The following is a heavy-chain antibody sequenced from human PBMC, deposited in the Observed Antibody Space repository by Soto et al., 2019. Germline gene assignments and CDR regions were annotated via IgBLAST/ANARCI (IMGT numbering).Heavy chain of an antibody. J-gene: IGHJ4*02. CDR3: AHMSGSYFDY. V-gene: IGHV2-5*05. Sequence: QITLKESGPTLVKPTQTFTLTCTFSGFSFSTSGVGVVWIRQPPGKALEWFEFIYWYDDKRYGSSLKSRLTITKDPSRNQVVLTLTNLDPVDTATYYCAHMSGSYFDYWGQGTLVTVTS. CDR1: GFSFSTSGVG. CDR2: IYWYDDK. D-gene: IGHD1-26*01.